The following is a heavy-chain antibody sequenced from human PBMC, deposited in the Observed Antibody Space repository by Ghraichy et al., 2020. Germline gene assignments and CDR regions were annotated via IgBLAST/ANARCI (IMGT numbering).Heavy chain of an antibody. V-gene: IGHV3-21*01. CDR2: ISSSSSYI. D-gene: IGHD5-12*01. CDR3: ARDQSGYGRGGYYYYYGMDV. Sequence: GESLNISCAASGFTFSSYSMNWVRQAPGKGLEWVSSISSSSSYIYYADSVKGRFTISRDNAKNSLYLQMNSLRAEDTAVYYCARDQSGYGRGGYYYYYGMDVWGQGTTVTVSS. CDR1: GFTFSSYS. J-gene: IGHJ6*02.